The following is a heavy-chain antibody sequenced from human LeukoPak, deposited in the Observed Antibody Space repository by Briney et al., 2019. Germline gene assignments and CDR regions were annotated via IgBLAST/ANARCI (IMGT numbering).Heavy chain of an antibody. CDR3: ARQRVFGTSYYYYGMDV. D-gene: IGHD1-1*01. Sequence: SETLSLTCTVSGGSISSYYWSWIRQPPGKGLEWIGYIYYSGSTNYNPSLKSRVTISVDTSKNQFSLKLSSVTAADTAVYYCARQRVFGTSYYYYGMDVWGQGTTVTVSS. V-gene: IGHV4-59*08. CDR2: IYYSGST. CDR1: GGSISSYY. J-gene: IGHJ6*02.